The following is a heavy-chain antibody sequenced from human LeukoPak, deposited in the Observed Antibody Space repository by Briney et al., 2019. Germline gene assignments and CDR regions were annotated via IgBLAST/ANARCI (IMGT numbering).Heavy chain of an antibody. V-gene: IGHV1-69*06. CDR2: IIPIFGTT. J-gene: IGHJ6*03. D-gene: IGHD6-13*01. CDR1: GGTFSSYA. Sequence: ASVKVSCKASGGTFSSYAISWVRQAPGQGLEWMGGIIPIFGTTNYAQKFQDRVTITADKSTSTAYMELSSLRSEDTAVYYCARVVGLTGYSSTWYSGYYYYMDVWGKGTTVTVSS. CDR3: ARVVGLTGYSSTWYSGYYYYMDV.